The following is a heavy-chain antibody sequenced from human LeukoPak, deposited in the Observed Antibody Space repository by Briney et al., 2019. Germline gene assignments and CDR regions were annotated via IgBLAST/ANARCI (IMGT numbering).Heavy chain of an antibody. Sequence: PGGSLRLSCTASGFPFSTYAMSWVRQAPGKGLEWVSAISGSGGSTYYADFVKGRFTISRDNSKNTLYLQMNSLRAEDTAVYYCAKVVTYYDFWSGENTQGRGYFQHWGQGTLVTVSS. CDR1: GFPFSTYA. J-gene: IGHJ1*01. CDR2: ISGSGGST. D-gene: IGHD3-3*01. CDR3: AKVVTYYDFWSGENTQGRGYFQH. V-gene: IGHV3-23*01.